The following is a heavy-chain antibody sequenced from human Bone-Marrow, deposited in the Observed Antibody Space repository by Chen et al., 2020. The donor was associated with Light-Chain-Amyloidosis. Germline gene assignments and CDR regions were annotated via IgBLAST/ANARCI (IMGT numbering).Heavy chain of an antibody. D-gene: IGHD3-22*01. Sequence: QLQLQESGPGLVKPSETLSLTCTVSGGSISSSSYYWCWIRQPPGKGLGWVGSIYYSGRTYYNPVLKRRVTISVDTSKNQFSLKLSSVTAAETAVYYCARRSYYDSSGYYRGGFDYWGQGTLVTVSS. CDR2: IYYSGRT. CDR1: GGSISSSSYY. J-gene: IGHJ4*02. CDR3: ARRSYYDSSGYYRGGFDY. V-gene: IGHV4-39*01.